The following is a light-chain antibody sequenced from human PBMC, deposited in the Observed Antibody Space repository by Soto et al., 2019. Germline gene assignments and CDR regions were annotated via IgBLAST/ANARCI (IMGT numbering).Light chain of an antibody. Sequence: EIVLTQSPGTLSLSPGERATLSCRASQSVSSSFLAWYQKKPGQAPRLLIYGASSRATGIPDWFSGSGSCTAFALTMSRLEPEDFAVYYCQQCGSSSWTFGQGTKVEIK. V-gene: IGKV3-20*01. J-gene: IGKJ1*01. CDR2: GAS. CDR3: QQCGSSSWT. CDR1: QSVSSSF.